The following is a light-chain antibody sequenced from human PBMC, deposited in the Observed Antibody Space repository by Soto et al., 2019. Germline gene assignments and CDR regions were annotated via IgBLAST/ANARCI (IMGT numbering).Light chain of an antibody. Sequence: IQMTQSPSSLSAALGHRVTITCRASQSISSYLNWYQQKPGKAPKLLIYAASSLQSGVTSRFSGSGSGTDFTLNISSLQPEDFATYYCQQSYSTRYTFG. CDR3: QQSYSTRYT. CDR1: QSISSY. CDR2: AAS. V-gene: IGKV1-39*01. J-gene: IGKJ2*01.